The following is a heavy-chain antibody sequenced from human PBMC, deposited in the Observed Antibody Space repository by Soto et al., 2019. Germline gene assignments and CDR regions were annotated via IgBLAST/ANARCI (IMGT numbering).Heavy chain of an antibody. Sequence: GGSLRLSCVASGFTFSSYALHWVRQAPGKGLEWVALISNDGMNTFYADSVKGRMTVSRDKAEKTMYLQMNSLTAEDTAVYYCAKGLRFMEHWGQGTVVTVSS. CDR2: ISNDGMNT. CDR3: AKGLRFMEH. D-gene: IGHD1-1*01. J-gene: IGHJ1*01. V-gene: IGHV3-30-3*02. CDR1: GFTFSSYA.